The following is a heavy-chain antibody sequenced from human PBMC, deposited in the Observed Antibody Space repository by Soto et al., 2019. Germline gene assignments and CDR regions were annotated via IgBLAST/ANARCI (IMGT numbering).Heavy chain of an antibody. D-gene: IGHD7-27*01. J-gene: IGHJ4*02. CDR2: MNPGTGET. Sequence: WASVKVSCKASGYTFTNNGINWVRQAAGQGLEWMGWMNPGTGETGYRGKFQGRLAMTPDTSITTAYMELTSLTSDDTAVYYCTRAGDTGAWISNWGQGTLVTVSS. CDR1: GYTFTNNG. CDR3: TRAGDTGAWISN. V-gene: IGHV1-8*01.